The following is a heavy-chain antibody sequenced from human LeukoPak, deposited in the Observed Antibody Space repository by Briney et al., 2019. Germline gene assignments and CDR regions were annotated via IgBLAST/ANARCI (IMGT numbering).Heavy chain of an antibody. Sequence: PGGSLRLSCAASGFTFSSYAMSWVRQAPGKGLEWVSAISGSDGSTYYADSVKGRFTISRDNSNNALYLQMNSLRAEDTAVYYCARAVGYEGFLDYWGHGTLVTVSS. V-gene: IGHV3-23*01. J-gene: IGHJ4*01. D-gene: IGHD5-12*01. CDR3: ARAVGYEGFLDY. CDR2: ISGSDGST. CDR1: GFTFSSYA.